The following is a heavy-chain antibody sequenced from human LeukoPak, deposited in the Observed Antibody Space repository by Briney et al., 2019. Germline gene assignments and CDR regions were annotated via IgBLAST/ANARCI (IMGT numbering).Heavy chain of an antibody. Sequence: ASVKVSCKASGYTFTGYYMHWVRQAPGQGLEWMGWINPNSGGTNYAQKFQGRVTMTRDTSISTAYMELSRLRSDDTAVYYCARARGLRRYYYYMDVWGKGTTVTVSS. J-gene: IGHJ6*03. CDR3: ARARGLRRYYYYMDV. CDR1: GYTFTGYY. D-gene: IGHD2-21*02. CDR2: INPNSGGT. V-gene: IGHV1-2*02.